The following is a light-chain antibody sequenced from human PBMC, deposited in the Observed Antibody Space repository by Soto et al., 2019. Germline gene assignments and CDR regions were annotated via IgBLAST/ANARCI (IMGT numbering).Light chain of an antibody. V-gene: IGKV3D-20*02. Sequence: EIVLTQSPGTLSLSPWERATLSCRASQSVHSSHLAWYQQKPGQAPRLLIYGASSRATGIPDRFSGSGSGTEFTLTISSLQSEDFAVYYCQQRSNWPPITFGQGTRLEIK. J-gene: IGKJ5*01. CDR2: GAS. CDR3: QQRSNWPPIT. CDR1: QSVHSSH.